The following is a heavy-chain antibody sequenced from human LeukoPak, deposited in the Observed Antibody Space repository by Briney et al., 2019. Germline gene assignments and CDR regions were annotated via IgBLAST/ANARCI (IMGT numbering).Heavy chain of an antibody. V-gene: IGHV3-48*03. CDR2: ISSSGSTI. CDR3: ARDGYYDSSGPHDY. J-gene: IGHJ4*02. Sequence: PGGSLRLSCAASGFTFSSYEMNWVRQAPGKGLEWVSYISSSGSTICYADSVKGRFTISRDNAKNSLYLQMNSLRAEDTAVYYCARDGYYDSSGPHDYWGQGTLVTVSS. D-gene: IGHD3-22*01. CDR1: GFTFSSYE.